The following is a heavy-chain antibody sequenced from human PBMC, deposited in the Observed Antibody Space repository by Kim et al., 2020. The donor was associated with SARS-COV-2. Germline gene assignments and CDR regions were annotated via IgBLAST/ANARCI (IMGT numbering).Heavy chain of an antibody. V-gene: IGHV3-23*01. CDR3: AEGLVAGTGLFDF. J-gene: IGHJ4*02. D-gene: IGHD6-19*01. Sequence: YPGSIKGPFTISKDNSKNALYLQMNRLRAEDTAVYYCAEGLVAGTGLFDFWGQGTLVTVSS.